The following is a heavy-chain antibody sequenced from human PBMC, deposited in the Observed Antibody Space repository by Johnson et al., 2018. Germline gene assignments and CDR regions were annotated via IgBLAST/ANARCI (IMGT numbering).Heavy chain of an antibody. Sequence: QVQLQESGPGLVKPSETLSLTCTVSGGSISSYYWSWIRQPPGKGLEWIGYIFYSGSTNYNPSLKSRVTIAVATSKNQFSLRLSSVTAAAPAVYYWARGSRITMIVNNAFDIWGQGTMVTVSS. CDR3: ARGSRITMIVNNAFDI. CDR1: GGSISSYY. J-gene: IGHJ3*02. V-gene: IGHV4-59*01. D-gene: IGHD3-22*01. CDR2: IFYSGST.